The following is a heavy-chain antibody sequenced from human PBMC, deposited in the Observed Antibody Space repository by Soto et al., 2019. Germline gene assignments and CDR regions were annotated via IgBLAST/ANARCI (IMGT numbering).Heavy chain of an antibody. D-gene: IGHD3-22*01. J-gene: IGHJ6*02. Sequence: SDTLSLTCTVSGGSISSSSYYWGWIRQPPGKGLEWIGSIYYSGSTSYNPSLESRVTISVDTSKNQFSLMLSSVTAADTAVYYCARRLYYDSSGFEGGGMDVWGQGTTVT. CDR1: GGSISSSSYY. V-gene: IGHV4-39*01. CDR2: IYYSGST. CDR3: ARRLYYDSSGFEGGGMDV.